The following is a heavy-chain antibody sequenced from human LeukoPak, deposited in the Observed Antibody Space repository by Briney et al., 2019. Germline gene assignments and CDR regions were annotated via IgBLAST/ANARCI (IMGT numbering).Heavy chain of an antibody. CDR2: TSANNRNT. CDR3: ARSQAVVSSSLYYYYMDV. CDR1: GYTFLSHG. Sequence: GASVKVSCKASGYTFLSHGFSWVRQAPGQGLEWMGWTSANNRNTNYAQRLQGRVTMTTDTSTNTAYTELRTLRSDDTAVYYCARSQAVVSSSLYYYYMDVWGKGTTIIVSS. D-gene: IGHD2-2*01. J-gene: IGHJ6*03. V-gene: IGHV1-18*01.